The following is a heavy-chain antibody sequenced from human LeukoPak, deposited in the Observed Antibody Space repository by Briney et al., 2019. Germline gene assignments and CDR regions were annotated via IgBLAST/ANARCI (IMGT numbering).Heavy chain of an antibody. J-gene: IGHJ6*02. Sequence: RASLRLSCAAAGFTFSSYAISWVSQAPGEGLEWVSAIRVIGGRTYYADSGKGRFTNSRDNSKNTLYLQMNSLRAEDTAVYYCAKALHCRSTSCYRGGHYYYGMDVWGQGTTVTVSS. CDR1: GFTFSSYA. V-gene: IGHV3-23*01. CDR2: IRVIGGRT. CDR3: AKALHCRSTSCYRGGHYYYGMDV. D-gene: IGHD2-2*02.